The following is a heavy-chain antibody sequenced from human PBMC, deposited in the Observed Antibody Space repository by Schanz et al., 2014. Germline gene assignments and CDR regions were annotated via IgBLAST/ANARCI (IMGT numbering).Heavy chain of an antibody. D-gene: IGHD6-19*01. CDR1: GYTFTSYG. V-gene: IGHV1-18*04. CDR2: ISAYNGNT. CDR3: ARVGALQGLAVAGFDY. J-gene: IGHJ4*02. Sequence: QVQLVQSGAEVKKPGASVKVSCKASGYTFTSYGISWVRQAPRQGLEWMGWISAYNGNTNYAQKLQGRVTMTTDTSTSTAYMGLRRLRSDDTAVYYCARVGALQGLAVAGFDYWGQGTLVTVSS.